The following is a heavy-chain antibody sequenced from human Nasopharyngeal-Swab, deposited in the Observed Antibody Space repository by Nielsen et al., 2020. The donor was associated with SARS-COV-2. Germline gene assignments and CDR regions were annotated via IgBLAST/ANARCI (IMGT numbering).Heavy chain of an antibody. V-gene: IGHV3-7*01. Sequence: GGSLRLSCAASGFTFRNYWMSWVRQAPGKGLEWVANIKQGGSEKHYVDSVKGRFTISRDDAKNPQSLQMNSLRVEDTAVYYCARDITVDDFWSTYVPGGGYWGQGTLVTVSS. CDR2: IKQGGSEK. D-gene: IGHD3-3*01. J-gene: IGHJ4*02. CDR3: ARDITVDDFWSTYVPGGGY. CDR1: GFTFRNYW.